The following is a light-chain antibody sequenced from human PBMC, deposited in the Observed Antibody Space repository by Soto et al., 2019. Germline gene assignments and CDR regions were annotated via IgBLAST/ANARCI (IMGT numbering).Light chain of an antibody. CDR2: RNN. Sequence: QSVLTQPPSASGTPGQRVTTSCSGSSSNIESNYVYWYQQLPGTPPRLLIYRNNQRPSGVPDRFSGSKSGTSASLAISALRSEDEADYYCTVWDDSLRGRLFGGGTKVTVL. CDR1: SSNIESNY. V-gene: IGLV1-47*01. J-gene: IGLJ2*01. CDR3: TVWDDSLRGRL.